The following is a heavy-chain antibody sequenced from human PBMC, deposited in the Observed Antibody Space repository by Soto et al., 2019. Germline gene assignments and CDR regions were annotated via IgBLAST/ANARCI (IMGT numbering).Heavy chain of an antibody. D-gene: IGHD3-3*01. CDR3: ARQLSGYYDFWSGYRYYYYYMDV. CDR1: GGSISSSSYY. CDR2: IYYSGST. V-gene: IGHV4-39*01. Sequence: SETLSLTCTVSGGSISSSSYYWGWIRQPPGKGLEWIGSIYYSGSTYYNPSLKSRVTISVNTSKNQFSLKLSSVTAADTAVDYCARQLSGYYDFWSGYRYYYYYMDVWGKGTTVTVSS. J-gene: IGHJ6*03.